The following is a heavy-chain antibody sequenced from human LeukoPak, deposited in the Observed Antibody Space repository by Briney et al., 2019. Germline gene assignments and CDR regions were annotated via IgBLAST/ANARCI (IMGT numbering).Heavy chain of an antibody. CDR3: ARLGAEVSVVAATGTFDY. Sequence: SETLSLTCAVYGGSFGGYYWSWIRQPPGKGLEWIGEINHSGSTNYNPSLKSRVTISVDTSKNQFSLKLSSVTAADTAVYYCARLGAEVSVVAATGTFDYWGQGTLVTVSS. D-gene: IGHD2-15*01. V-gene: IGHV4-34*01. CDR2: INHSGST. CDR1: GGSFGGYY. J-gene: IGHJ4*02.